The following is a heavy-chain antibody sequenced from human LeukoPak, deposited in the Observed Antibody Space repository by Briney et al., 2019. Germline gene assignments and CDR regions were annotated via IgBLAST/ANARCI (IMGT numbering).Heavy chain of an antibody. Sequence: GGSLRLSCAASGFTFSSYWMSWVRQAPGKGLEWVANIKQDGSEKYYVDSVKGRFTISRDNAKNSLYLQMNSLRAEDTAVYYCARPIRITIKDGDAFDIWGQGTMVTVSS. D-gene: IGHD3-9*01. CDR2: IKQDGSEK. V-gene: IGHV3-7*01. CDR3: ARPIRITIKDGDAFDI. J-gene: IGHJ3*02. CDR1: GFTFSSYW.